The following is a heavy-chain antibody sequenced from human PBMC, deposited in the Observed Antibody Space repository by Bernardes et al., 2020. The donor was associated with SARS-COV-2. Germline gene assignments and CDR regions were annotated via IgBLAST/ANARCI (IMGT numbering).Heavy chain of an antibody. CDR2: IYYSGST. J-gene: IGHJ5*02. D-gene: IGHD3-22*01. CDR1: GGAVDGSRDY. Sequence: TQSLTCSVSGGAVDGSRDYWGWIRQPPGTGPEWIGSIYYSGSTHYNPSLRSRVTISVDTSKNQFSLNLRFVTAADTAVYFCARNRSDIVEAQSARRHNWFDAWGQGILVTVYS. V-gene: IGHV4-39*01. CDR3: ARNRSDIVEAQSARRHNWFDA.